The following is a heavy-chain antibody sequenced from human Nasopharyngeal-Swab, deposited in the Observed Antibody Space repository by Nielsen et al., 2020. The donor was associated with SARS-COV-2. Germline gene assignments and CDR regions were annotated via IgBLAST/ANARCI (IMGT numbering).Heavy chain of an antibody. D-gene: IGHD3-3*01. CDR1: GGSISSYY. CDR3: ARAGRTIFGVVTSFDY. Sequence: SETLSLTCTVSGGSISSYYWSWIRQPPGKGLEWIGYMDYSGSTNYNPSLKSRVTISVDTSKNQFSLKLGSVTAADTAVYYCARAGRTIFGVVTSFDYWGQGTLVTVSS. CDR2: MDYSGST. J-gene: IGHJ4*02. V-gene: IGHV4-59*01.